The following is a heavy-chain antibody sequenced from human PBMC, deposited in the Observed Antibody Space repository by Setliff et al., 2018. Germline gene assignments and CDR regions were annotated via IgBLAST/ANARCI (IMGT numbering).Heavy chain of an antibody. CDR2: IYYTGVT. CDR1: GGSISSYDYY. Sequence: SETLSLTCTVSGGSISSYDYYWGWVRQAPGKGLEWIGNIYYTGVTFYNPSLRSRVTLSVDRSRDHFSLSLTSVTAADTAIYYCARKLSRLPQLGIYGYFDYWGQGALVTVSS. D-gene: IGHD7-27*01. J-gene: IGHJ4*02. CDR3: ARKLSRLPQLGIYGYFDY. V-gene: IGHV4-39*07.